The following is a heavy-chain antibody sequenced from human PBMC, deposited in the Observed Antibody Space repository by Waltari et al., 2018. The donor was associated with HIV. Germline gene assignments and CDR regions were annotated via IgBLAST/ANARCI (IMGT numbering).Heavy chain of an antibody. CDR3: ARRAQYSSSSPYYFDY. CDR1: GYSFTSYW. D-gene: IGHD6-6*01. J-gene: IGHJ4*02. V-gene: IGHV5-10-1*01. Sequence: EVQLVQSGAEVKKPGESLRISCKGSGYSFTSYWISWVRQMPGKGLEWMGRIDPSDAYTNYSPSFQGHVTISADKSISTAYLQGSSLKASDTAMYYCARRAQYSSSSPYYFDYWGQGTLVTVSS. CDR2: IDPSDAYT.